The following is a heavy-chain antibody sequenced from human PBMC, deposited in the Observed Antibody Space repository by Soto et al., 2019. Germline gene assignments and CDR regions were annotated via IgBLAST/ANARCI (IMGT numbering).Heavy chain of an antibody. CDR3: AKVEGYSNYGPFDNY. CDR1: GFTFSSYG. Sequence: PGGSLRLSCAASGFTFSSYGMHWVRQAPGKGLEWVAVISYDGSNKYYADSVKGRFTISRDNSKNTLYLQMNSLRAEDTAVYYCAKVEGYSNYGPFDNYWGQGTLVTVSS. V-gene: IGHV3-30*18. J-gene: IGHJ4*02. CDR2: ISYDGSNK. D-gene: IGHD4-4*01.